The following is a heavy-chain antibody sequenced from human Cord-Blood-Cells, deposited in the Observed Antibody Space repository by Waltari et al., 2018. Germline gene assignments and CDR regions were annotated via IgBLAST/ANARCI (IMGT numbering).Heavy chain of an antibody. Sequence: GGLVQPGRSLRLSCAASGFTFDDYAMHWVRQAPGKGLEWVSGISWNSGSIGYADSVKGRFTIPRDNAKNSLYLQMNSLRAEDTALYYCAKDSIAAAVDPYYFDYWGQGTLVTVSS. J-gene: IGHJ4*02. CDR1: GFTFDDYA. D-gene: IGHD6-13*01. V-gene: IGHV3-9*01. CDR2: ISWNSGSI. CDR3: AKDSIAAAVDPYYFDY.